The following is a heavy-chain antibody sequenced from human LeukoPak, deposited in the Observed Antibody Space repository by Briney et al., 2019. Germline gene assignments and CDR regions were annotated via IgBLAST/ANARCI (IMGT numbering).Heavy chain of an antibody. V-gene: IGHV1-46*01. CDR3: ARGSGSYDAFDI. Sequence: ASVKVSCKASGYTFTKYYIHWVRQAPGQGLEWMGLINPGGDNTNYAQNFQGRVTMTRDTSASTAYMELSSLRSEDMAVYYCARGSGSYDAFDIWGQGTMVTVSS. CDR2: INPGGDNT. CDR1: GYTFTKYY. D-gene: IGHD1-26*01. J-gene: IGHJ3*02.